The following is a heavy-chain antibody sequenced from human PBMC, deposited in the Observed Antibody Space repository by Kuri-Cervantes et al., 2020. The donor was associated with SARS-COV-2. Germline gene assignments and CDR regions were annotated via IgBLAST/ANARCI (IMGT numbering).Heavy chain of an antibody. CDR3: ARRHYYDSSGPSIALTWFDP. J-gene: IGHJ5*02. Sequence: SETLTLTCAVYGGSFSGYYWSWIRQPPGKGLEWIGSIYYSGSTYYNPSLKSRVTISVDTSKNQFSLKLSSVTAADTAVYYCARRHYYDSSGPSIALTWFDPWGQGTLVTVSS. D-gene: IGHD3-22*01. CDR1: GGSFSGYY. V-gene: IGHV4-34*01. CDR2: IYYSGST.